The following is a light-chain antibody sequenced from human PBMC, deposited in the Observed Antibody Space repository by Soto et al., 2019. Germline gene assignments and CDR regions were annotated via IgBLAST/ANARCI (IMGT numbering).Light chain of an antibody. V-gene: IGKV3-11*01. CDR3: QQRGNWPPIT. J-gene: IGKJ5*01. CDR1: QCVNNY. Sequence: EIVLTQSPATLSLSPGERATLSCRSSQCVNNYLAWYQQKPGQAPRLLIYDASNRASDIPARFSGSGSGTDFTLTISSLEPEDFAVYYCQQRGNWPPITFGQGTRLEIK. CDR2: DAS.